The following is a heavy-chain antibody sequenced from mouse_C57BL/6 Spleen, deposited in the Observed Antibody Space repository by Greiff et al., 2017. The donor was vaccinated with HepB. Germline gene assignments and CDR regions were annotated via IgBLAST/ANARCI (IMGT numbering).Heavy chain of an antibody. CDR2: IYPGNSDT. Sequence: EVQLQQSGTVLARPGASVKMSCKTSGYTFTSYWMHWVKQRPGRGLEWIGAIYPGNSDTSYNQKFKGKAKLTAVTSASTAYMELSSLTNEDSAVYYCTRTITTVVEAFDYWGQGTTLTVSS. V-gene: IGHV1-5*01. CDR3: TRTITTVVEAFDY. J-gene: IGHJ2*01. CDR1: GYTFTSYW. D-gene: IGHD1-1*01.